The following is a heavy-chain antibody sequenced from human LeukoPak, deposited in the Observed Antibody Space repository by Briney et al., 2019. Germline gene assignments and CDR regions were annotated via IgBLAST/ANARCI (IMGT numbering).Heavy chain of an antibody. D-gene: IGHD6-13*01. CDR2: IYTSGST. CDR1: GGSISSYY. V-gene: IGHV4-4*07. Sequence: SETLSLTCTVSGGSISSYYRSWIRQPAGKGLEWIGRIYTSGSTNYNPSLKSRVTMSVDTSKNQFSLKLSSVTAADTAVYYCAGGSSWYPLNYWGQGTLVTVSS. J-gene: IGHJ4*02. CDR3: AGGSSWYPLNY.